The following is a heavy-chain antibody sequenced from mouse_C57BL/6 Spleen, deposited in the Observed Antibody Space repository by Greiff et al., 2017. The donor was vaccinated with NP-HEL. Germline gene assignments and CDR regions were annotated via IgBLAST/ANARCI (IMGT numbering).Heavy chain of an antibody. J-gene: IGHJ2*01. CDR2: IDPSDSYT. D-gene: IGHD2-4*01. CDR1: GYTFTSYW. V-gene: IGHV1-69*01. Sequence: VQLQQPGAELVMPGASVKLSCKASGYTFTSYWMHWVKQRPGQGLEWIGEIDPSDSYTNYNQKFKGKSTLTVDKSSSTAYMQLSSLTSEDSAVYDCASARDYPYFDYWGQGTTLTVSS. CDR3: ASARDYPYFDY.